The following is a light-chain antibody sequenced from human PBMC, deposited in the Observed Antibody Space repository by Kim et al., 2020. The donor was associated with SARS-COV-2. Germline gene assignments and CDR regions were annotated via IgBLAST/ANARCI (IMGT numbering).Light chain of an antibody. CDR2: DAS. CDR3: QQRSNWVT. V-gene: IGKV3-11*01. CDR1: QSVSSY. J-gene: IGKJ5*01. Sequence: AFAPGDKATLSCRASQSVSSYLAWYQQKPDQAPRLLIYDASNRATGIPARFSGSGSGTDFTLTISSLEPEDFAVYYCQQRSNWVTFGQGTRLEIK.